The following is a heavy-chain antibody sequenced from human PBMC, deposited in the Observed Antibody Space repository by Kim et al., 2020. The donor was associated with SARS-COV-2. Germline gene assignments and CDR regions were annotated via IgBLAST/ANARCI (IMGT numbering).Heavy chain of an antibody. D-gene: IGHD6-19*01. CDR2: ISSRGITI. V-gene: IGHV3-48*03. CDR1: GFTFSSYE. J-gene: IGHJ4*02. Sequence: GGSLRLSCAASGFTFSSYEMNWVRQAPGKGLEWVSSISSRGITIYYADSVKGRFTISRDNAKNSLYLQMNSLRAEDTAIYYCARGYSSGWGVTYWGQGTLVTVPS. CDR3: ARGYSSGWGVTY.